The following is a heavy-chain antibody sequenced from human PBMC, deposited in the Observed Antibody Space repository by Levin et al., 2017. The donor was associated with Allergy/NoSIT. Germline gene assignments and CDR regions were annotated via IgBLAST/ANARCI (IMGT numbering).Heavy chain of an antibody. V-gene: IGHV6-1*01. CDR3: VRGGGSGSFDWLGAYFDY. Sequence: SQTLSLTCAISGDSVSSTRATWNWIRQSPSGGLEWLGRTYYRSNWFTDYAVSLKSRITISPDTSQNQFSLQLNSVTPEDTAVYFCVRGGGSGSFDWLGAYFDYWGQGTLVAVSS. CDR1: GDSVSSTRAT. CDR2: TYYRSNWFT. J-gene: IGHJ4*02. D-gene: IGHD3-9*01.